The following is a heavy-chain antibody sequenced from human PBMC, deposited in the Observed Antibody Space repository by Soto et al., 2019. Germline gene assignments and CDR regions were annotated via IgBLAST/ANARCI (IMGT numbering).Heavy chain of an antibody. D-gene: IGHD2-15*01. CDR3: AKAPVVADQADY. CDR2: ISGSGGST. J-gene: IGHJ4*02. CDR1: GFTFSSYA. V-gene: IGHV3-23*01. Sequence: EVQLLESGGGLVQPGGSLRLSCAASGFTFSSYAMSWVRQAPGKGLEWVSAISGSGGSTYYADSVKVRFTISRDNSKNTLYLQMNSLRAEDTAVYYCAKAPVVADQADYWGQGTLVTVSS.